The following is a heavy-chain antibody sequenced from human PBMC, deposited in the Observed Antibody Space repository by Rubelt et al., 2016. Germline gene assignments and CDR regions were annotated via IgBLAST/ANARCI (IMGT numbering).Heavy chain of an antibody. V-gene: IGHV4-34*01. CDR2: INHSGST. J-gene: IGHJ4*02. CDR1: GGSFSGYY. CDR3: ARNIPYSSSYHY. Sequence: QVQLQQWGAGLLKPSETLSLTCAVYGGSFSGYYWSWIRQPPGKGLEWIGEINHSGSTNYNPSLKSRVTISVDTSKNQFSLKLSSVTAADTAVYYCARNIPYSSSYHYWGQGTLVTVSS. D-gene: IGHD6-13*01.